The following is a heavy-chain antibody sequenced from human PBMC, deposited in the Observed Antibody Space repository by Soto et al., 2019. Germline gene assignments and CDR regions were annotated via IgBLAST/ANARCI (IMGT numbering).Heavy chain of an antibody. CDR2: FDPEDGET. CDR3: ATLTKESYDFWSGVPRYYYYMDV. Sequence: GASVKVSCKVSGYTLTELSMHWVRQAPGKGLEWMGGFDPEDGETIYAQKFQGRVTMTEDTSTDTAYMELSSLRSEDTAVYYCATLTKESYDFWSGVPRYYYYMDVWGKGTTVTVSS. J-gene: IGHJ6*03. V-gene: IGHV1-24*01. D-gene: IGHD3-3*01. CDR1: GYTLTELS.